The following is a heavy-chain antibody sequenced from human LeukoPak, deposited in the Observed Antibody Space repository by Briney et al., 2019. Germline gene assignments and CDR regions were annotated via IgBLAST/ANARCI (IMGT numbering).Heavy chain of an antibody. CDR3: AKCELENNSRDAFDI. J-gene: IGHJ3*02. Sequence: GGSLRLSWPAAAFTISSYAIRWVRQAPGKGLEWVSAISGSGGSTYYADSVKGLFTISRDSSKNTVYLQMNSLRAEDTAGYYCAKCELENNSRDAFDIWGQGTMLTVSS. V-gene: IGHV3-23*01. CDR1: AFTISSYA. D-gene: IGHD1/OR15-1a*01. CDR2: ISGSGGST.